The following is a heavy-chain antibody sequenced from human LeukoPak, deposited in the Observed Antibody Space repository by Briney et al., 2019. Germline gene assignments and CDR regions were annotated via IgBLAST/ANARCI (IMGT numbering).Heavy chain of an antibody. D-gene: IGHD4-23*01. Sequence: QSGGSLRLSCTASALTLNNYGMHWVRQAPGKGLDWVAFIRYDGTNKYYTDSVKGRFTISRDNSKNTLYLQMNSLMSEDTAVYYCAKDRGDNYYGGIDYWGQGTLVTVSS. CDR1: ALTLNNYG. CDR3: AKDRGDNYYGGIDY. V-gene: IGHV3-30*02. J-gene: IGHJ4*02. CDR2: IRYDGTNK.